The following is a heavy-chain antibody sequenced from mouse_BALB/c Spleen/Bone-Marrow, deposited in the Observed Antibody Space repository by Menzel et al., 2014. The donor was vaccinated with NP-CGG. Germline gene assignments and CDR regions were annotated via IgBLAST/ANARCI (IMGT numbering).Heavy chain of an antibody. Sequence: EVKLMESGPSLVKPSQTLSLTCSVTGDSITSGYWNWIRKFPGNKLGYMGYISYSGNTYHNPSLKSRISITRDTSKNQYYLQLNSVTNEDTATYYCATYDGYCFDYWGQGTTLTVSS. V-gene: IGHV3-8*02. CDR2: ISYSGNT. CDR1: GDSITSGY. J-gene: IGHJ2*01. D-gene: IGHD2-3*01. CDR3: ATYDGYCFDY.